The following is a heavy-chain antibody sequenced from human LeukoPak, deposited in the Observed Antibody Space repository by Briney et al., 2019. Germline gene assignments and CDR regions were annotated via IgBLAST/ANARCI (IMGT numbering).Heavy chain of an antibody. J-gene: IGHJ4*02. Sequence: GGSLRLSCAASGFTFSSYSMNWVRQAPGKGLEWVSSISSSSSYIYYAESVKGRFTIPTDNARKSLSLQMNSLREEDTAVYYCARDSPWSFDYWGQGTLVTVSS. V-gene: IGHV3-21*01. CDR2: ISSSSSYI. CDR3: ARDSPWSFDY. D-gene: IGHD2-15*01. CDR1: GFTFSSYS.